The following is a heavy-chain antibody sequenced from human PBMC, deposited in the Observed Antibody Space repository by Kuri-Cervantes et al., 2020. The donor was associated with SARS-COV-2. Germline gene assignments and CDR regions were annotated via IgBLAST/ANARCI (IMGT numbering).Heavy chain of an antibody. CDR1: GGSISSYY. CDR2: IYYSGST. Sequence: SETLSLTCTVSGGSISSYYWSWIRQPPGKGLEWIGYIYYSGSTNYNPSLKGRVTISVDTSKNQFSLKLSSVTAADTAVYYCARAGYYFDCWGQGTLVTVSS. CDR3: ARAGYYFDC. V-gene: IGHV4-59*01. J-gene: IGHJ4*02.